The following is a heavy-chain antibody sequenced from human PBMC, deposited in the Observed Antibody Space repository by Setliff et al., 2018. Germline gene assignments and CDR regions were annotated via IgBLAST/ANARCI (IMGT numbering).Heavy chain of an antibody. Sequence: GGSLRLSCAASGFTFRGFAMHWVRQAPGKGLEWVSYIGESGNNIHYADSMKGRFTISRDNAKNSLYLQMNSLRAEDTAVYYCASAGHSGSWFPFDAFHIWGQGTMVTVSS. J-gene: IGHJ3*02. CDR3: ASAGHSGSWFPFDAFHI. D-gene: IGHD6-13*01. CDR2: IGESGNNI. CDR1: GFTFRGFA. V-gene: IGHV3-21*05.